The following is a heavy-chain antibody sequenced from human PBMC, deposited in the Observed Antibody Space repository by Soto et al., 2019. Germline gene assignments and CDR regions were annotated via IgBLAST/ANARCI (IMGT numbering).Heavy chain of an antibody. V-gene: IGHV4-30-4*01. CDR2: IYYSGST. D-gene: IGHD3-22*01. Sequence: SETLSLTCTVSGGSISSGDYYWSWIRQPPGKGLEWIGYIYYSGSTYYNPSLKSRVTISVDTSKNQFSLKLSSVTAADTAVYYCARVGLVVTMIVVVPRPGAFDIWGQGTMVTVSS. J-gene: IGHJ3*02. CDR1: GGSISSGDYY. CDR3: ARVGLVVTMIVVVPRPGAFDI.